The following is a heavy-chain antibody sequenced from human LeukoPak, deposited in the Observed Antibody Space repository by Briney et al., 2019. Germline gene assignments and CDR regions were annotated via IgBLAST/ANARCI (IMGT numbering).Heavy chain of an antibody. CDR1: GFTFSSYA. CDR3: TRDAEYGESLCHY. CDR2: ISYDGSNK. D-gene: IGHD4-17*01. J-gene: IGHJ4*02. V-gene: IGHV3-30-3*01. Sequence: GGSLRLSCAASGFTFSSYAMHWVRQAPGKGLEWVAVISYDGSNKYYADSVKGRFTISRDNDKNSLYLEMNGLRDEDTALYYCTRDAEYGESLCHYWGQGILVTVSS.